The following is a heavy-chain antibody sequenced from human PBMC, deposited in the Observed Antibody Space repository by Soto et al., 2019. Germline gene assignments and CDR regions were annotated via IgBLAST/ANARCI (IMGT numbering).Heavy chain of an antibody. J-gene: IGHJ4*02. CDR2: LSFSGTTA. D-gene: IGHD3-10*01. V-gene: IGHV3-23*01. CDR1: GFTLRSYA. CDR3: AKDAMEDQLLSYYFDD. Sequence: EVQLLESGGGLVQPGGSLRLSCSLSGFTLRSYALSWVRQAPGKGPEWVSSLSFSGTTAYYLDSVKGRFTISRDDSKNTLYLQINSLRAEDTAIYYCAKDAMEDQLLSYYFDDWGPGTLVTVST.